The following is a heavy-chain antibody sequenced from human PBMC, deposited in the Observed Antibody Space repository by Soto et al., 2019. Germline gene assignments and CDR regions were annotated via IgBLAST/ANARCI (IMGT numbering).Heavy chain of an antibody. J-gene: IGHJ4*02. CDR2: ISGTDTA. V-gene: IGHV3-48*02. Sequence: GGSLRLSCVASGFTFRSFSLNWVRQAPGKGLEWVSYISGTDTAYYADSVKGRFTISRDSAKNSVYLHMTSVREEDTAVYYCARGPATTAFYFDYWGQGTPVTVSS. CDR3: ARGPATTAFYFDY. CDR1: GFTFRSFS.